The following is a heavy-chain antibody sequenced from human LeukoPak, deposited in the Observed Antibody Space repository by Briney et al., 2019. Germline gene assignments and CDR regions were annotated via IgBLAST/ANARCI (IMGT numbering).Heavy chain of an antibody. CDR2: IYYSGST. CDR1: GGSISSGGYY. CDR3: ARTIRFLEWSDWFDP. D-gene: IGHD3-3*01. V-gene: IGHV4-31*03. Sequence: SETLSLTCTVSGGSISSGGYYWSWIRQHPGKGLEWIGYIYYSGSTYYSPSLKSRVTISVDTSKNQLSLKLSSVTAADTAVYYCARTIRFLEWSDWFDPWGQGTLVTVSS. J-gene: IGHJ5*02.